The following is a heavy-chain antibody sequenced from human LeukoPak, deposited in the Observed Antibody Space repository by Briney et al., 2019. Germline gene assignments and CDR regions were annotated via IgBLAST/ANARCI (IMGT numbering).Heavy chain of an antibody. Sequence: PSETLSLTCTVSDDSISDYYRGWIRQPPGKGLEWIGYFHNSGTSTYNPSLKSRVTISVDTSKNQFSLHLNSVTAADTAVYYCATSSALLYSFMGAFDIWGQGTMVTVSS. D-gene: IGHD3-10*02. J-gene: IGHJ3*02. CDR2: FHNSGTS. CDR1: DDSISDYY. V-gene: IGHV4-59*08. CDR3: ATSSALLYSFMGAFDI.